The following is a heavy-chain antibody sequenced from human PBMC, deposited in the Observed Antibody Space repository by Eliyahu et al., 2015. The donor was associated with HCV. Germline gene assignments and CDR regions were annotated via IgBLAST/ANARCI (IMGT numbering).Heavy chain of an antibody. V-gene: IGHV4-4*07. CDR3: ARNYYGSGSGAFDI. D-gene: IGHD3-10*01. J-gene: IGHJ3*02. CDR1: GGSXSSYY. Sequence: QVQLQESGPGLVKPSETLSLTCTVSGGTVSGGSXSSYYWTWIRQPAGKGLEWIGRISATGSTNYNPSLKSRVTMSVDTSKNQFSLKLTSVTAADTAVYYCARNYYGSGSGAFDIWGQGTMVTVS. CDR2: ISATGST.